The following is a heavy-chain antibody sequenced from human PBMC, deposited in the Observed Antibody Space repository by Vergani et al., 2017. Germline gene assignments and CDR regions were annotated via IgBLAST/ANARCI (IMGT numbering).Heavy chain of an antibody. Sequence: QVQLVQSGAEVKKPGASVKVSCKASGYTFTAYYLHWVRQAPGQGLEWMGWINPNCGGTKYAQKFQGRVTMTRDTSISTAYMELRSDDTAVYFCARVVVEGEFVDYWGQGTLVTVSS. D-gene: IGHD2-2*01. CDR2: INPNCGGT. CDR1: GYTFTAYY. J-gene: IGHJ4*02. CDR3: ARVVVEGEFVDY. V-gene: IGHV1-2*02.